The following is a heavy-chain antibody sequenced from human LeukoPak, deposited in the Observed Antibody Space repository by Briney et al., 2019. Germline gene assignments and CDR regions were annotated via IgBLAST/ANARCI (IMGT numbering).Heavy chain of an antibody. V-gene: IGHV3-21*01. CDR3: ARDLQDFDY. CDR2: IISSSSHI. Sequence: GGSLRLSCVASGFNFNTYTMNWVRQAPGKGLEWVASIISSSSHIYYADSLKGRFTISRDNAKNSVYLQMSSLRVEDTAVYYCARDLQDFDYWGQGTLVTVSS. CDR1: GFNFNTYT. J-gene: IGHJ4*02.